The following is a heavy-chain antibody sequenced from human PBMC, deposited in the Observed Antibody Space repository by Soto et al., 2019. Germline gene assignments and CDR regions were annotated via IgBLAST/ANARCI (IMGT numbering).Heavy chain of an antibody. Sequence: SVKVSCKASGFTFTSSAVQWVRQAPGQGLEWVGGIIPLFGTASYARKFQGRVTITADESTSTVYMELSSLRSDDTAVYFCATELGENPASPFDAWGQGTLVTVSS. J-gene: IGHJ4*02. CDR1: GFTFTSSA. V-gene: IGHV1-69*13. CDR3: ATELGENPASPFDA. CDR2: IIPLFGTA. D-gene: IGHD3-10*01.